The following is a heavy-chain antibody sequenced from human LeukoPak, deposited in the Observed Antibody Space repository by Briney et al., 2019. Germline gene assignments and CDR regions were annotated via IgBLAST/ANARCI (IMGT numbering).Heavy chain of an antibody. CDR2: VHPDTGYA. Sequence: ASVKISCKTSGYPFTTYEINWVRQAAGQGLEWMGWVHPDTGYADYAQKFQGRVTMTSDTSISTAYMELSSLRSDDTAVYFCARGPRNDPWGQGTLVTVSS. V-gene: IGHV1-8*01. CDR1: GYPFTTYE. D-gene: IGHD1-14*01. CDR3: ARGPRNDP. J-gene: IGHJ5*02.